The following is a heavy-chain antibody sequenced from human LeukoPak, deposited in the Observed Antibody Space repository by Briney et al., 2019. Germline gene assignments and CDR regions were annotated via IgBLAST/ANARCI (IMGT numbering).Heavy chain of an antibody. J-gene: IGHJ4*02. CDR2: ISYDGSSK. D-gene: IGHD6-13*01. CDR3: ARGSIASTDAWRYAYFDS. Sequence: GGSLRLSCAASGFTFSSYAMHWVRQAPGKGLEWVAVISYDGSSKYYADSVKGRLTISRDNSDNTLYLQITSLRAEDTALYSCARGSIASTDAWRYAYFDSWGQGTLVTVSS. V-gene: IGHV3-30-3*01. CDR1: GFTFSSYA.